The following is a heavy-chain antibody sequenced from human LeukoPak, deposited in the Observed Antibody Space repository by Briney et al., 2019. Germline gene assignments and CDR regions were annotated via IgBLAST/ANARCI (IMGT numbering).Heavy chain of an antibody. CDR1: GFTFSSYE. Sequence: GGSLRLSCAASGFTFSSYEMNWVRQAPGKGLEWVSYISSSGSTIYYADSVKGRFTISRDNSKNTLYLEMSSLRAEDTAIYYCAKDRVGAILYFDYWGQGSLVTVSS. V-gene: IGHV3-48*03. CDR3: AKDRVGAILYFDY. CDR2: ISSSGSTI. J-gene: IGHJ4*02. D-gene: IGHD1-26*01.